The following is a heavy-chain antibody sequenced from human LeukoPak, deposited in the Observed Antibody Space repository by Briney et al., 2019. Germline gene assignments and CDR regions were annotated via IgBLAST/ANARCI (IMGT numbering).Heavy chain of an antibody. D-gene: IGHD6-13*01. J-gene: IGHJ4*02. CDR3: ARVLLSSWYFDYFDY. V-gene: IGHV4-39*07. Sequence: NPSETLSLTCTVSGGSISSSSYYWGWIRQPPGKGLEWIGSIYYSGSTYYNPSLKSRVTISVDTSKNQFSLKLSSVTAADTAVYYCARVLLSSWYFDYFDYWGQGTLVTVSS. CDR2: IYYSGST. CDR1: GGSISSSSYY.